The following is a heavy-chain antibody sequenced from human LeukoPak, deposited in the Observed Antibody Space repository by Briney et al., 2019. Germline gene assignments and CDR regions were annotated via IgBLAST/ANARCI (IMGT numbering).Heavy chain of an antibody. V-gene: IGHV3-7*01. CDR1: GFTFSSYW. D-gene: IGHD3-22*01. J-gene: IGHJ6*02. CDR3: ARGLPVSSSGYYYGSVPYYNYAMDV. CDR2: IKEDGSDK. Sequence: GGSLRLSCAASGFTFSSYWMNWVRQAPGKGLEWVANIKEDGSDKYYVDSVKGRFTISRDNAKKSLYLQMNSLRAEDTAVYYCARGLPVSSSGYYYGSVPYYNYAMDVWGQGTTVTVSS.